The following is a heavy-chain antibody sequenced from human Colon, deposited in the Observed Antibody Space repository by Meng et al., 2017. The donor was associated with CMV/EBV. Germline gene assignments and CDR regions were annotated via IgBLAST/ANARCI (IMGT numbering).Heavy chain of an antibody. J-gene: IGHJ4*02. Sequence: GGSLRLSCTTSGFSFGEYAMSWVRQAPGKGLEWVGFIRSKAFGGTTEYAASVRGRFTISRDDSKTIAYLEMTSLKVEDTAVYYCTRIFGYCSTTSCFRRADYWGQGTLVTVSS. D-gene: IGHD2-2*03. V-gene: IGHV3-49*04. CDR1: GFSFGEYA. CDR2: IRSKAFGGTT. CDR3: TRIFGYCSTTSCFRRADY.